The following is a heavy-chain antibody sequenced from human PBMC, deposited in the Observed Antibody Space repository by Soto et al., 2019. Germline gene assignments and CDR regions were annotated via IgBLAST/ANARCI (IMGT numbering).Heavy chain of an antibody. Sequence: ASVKVSCKASGYTFTSYGISWVRQAPGQGLEWMGWINPSGGSTSYAQKFQGRVTMTRDTSTSTVYMELSSLRSEDTAVYYCARGGEVDTAMVSYYYYYGMDVWGQGTTVTVSS. D-gene: IGHD5-18*01. V-gene: IGHV1-46*01. CDR1: GYTFTSYG. J-gene: IGHJ6*02. CDR3: ARGGEVDTAMVSYYYYYGMDV. CDR2: INPSGGST.